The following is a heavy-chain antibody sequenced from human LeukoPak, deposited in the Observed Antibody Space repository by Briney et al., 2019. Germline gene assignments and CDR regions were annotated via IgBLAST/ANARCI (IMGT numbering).Heavy chain of an antibody. Sequence: SETLSLTCTVSGGSISSYYWSWIRQPAGKGLEWIGRIYTSGSTNYNPSLKSRVIISVDTSKNQFSLQLSPVIAADTAVYYCARVGVDYSGNVIKYYFDYWGQGTLVTVSS. J-gene: IGHJ4*02. D-gene: IGHD4-23*01. CDR3: ARVGVDYSGNVIKYYFDY. CDR1: GGSISSYY. V-gene: IGHV4-4*07. CDR2: IYTSGST.